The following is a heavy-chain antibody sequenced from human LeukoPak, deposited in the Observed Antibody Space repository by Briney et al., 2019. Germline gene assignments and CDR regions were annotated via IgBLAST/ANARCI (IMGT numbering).Heavy chain of an antibody. Sequence: PSETLSLTCTVSGGSISSYYWSWSRQPPGKGLEWIGYIYTSGSTNYNPSLKSRVTMSVDTSKNQFSLKLSSVTAADTAVYYCARTVKVVPAAVYWFDPWGQGTLVTVSS. CDR2: IYTSGST. CDR1: GGSISSYY. J-gene: IGHJ5*02. D-gene: IGHD2-2*01. CDR3: ARTVKVVPAAVYWFDP. V-gene: IGHV4-4*09.